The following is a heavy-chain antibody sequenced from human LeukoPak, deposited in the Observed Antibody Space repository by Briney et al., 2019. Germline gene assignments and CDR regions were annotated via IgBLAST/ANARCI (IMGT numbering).Heavy chain of an antibody. J-gene: IGHJ4*02. CDR2: IGTAGDT. CDR3: ARAHYYYDSGSYPLAPDY. V-gene: IGHV3-13*01. D-gene: IGHD3-10*01. Sequence: GGSLRLSCAASGFTFSNCDMHWVRQATGKGLEWVSAIGTAGDTYYPASVKGRFTISRENARNSLYLQINSLRAGDTAVYYCARAHYYYDSGSYPLAPDYWGQGTLVTVSS. CDR1: GFTFSNCD.